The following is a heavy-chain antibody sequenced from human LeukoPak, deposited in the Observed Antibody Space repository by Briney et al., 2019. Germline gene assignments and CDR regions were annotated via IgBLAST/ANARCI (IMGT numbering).Heavy chain of an antibody. D-gene: IGHD6-13*01. CDR1: GFTFSSYG. CDR2: ISGSGGST. CDR3: AKDGSRRLDP. J-gene: IGHJ5*02. Sequence: PGGSLRLSCAASGFTFSSYGMHWVRQAPGKGLEWVSAISGSGGSTYYADSVKGRFTISRDNSKNTLYLQMNSLRVEDTAVYYCAKDGSRRLDPWGQGTLVTVSS. V-gene: IGHV3-23*01.